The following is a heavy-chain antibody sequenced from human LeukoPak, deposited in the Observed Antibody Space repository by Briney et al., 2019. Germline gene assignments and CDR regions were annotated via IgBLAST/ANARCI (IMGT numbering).Heavy chain of an antibody. J-gene: IGHJ6*03. CDR2: INHSGST. CDR3: ARRYYYYYMDV. CDR1: GGSFSGYY. Sequence: SETLSLTCALYGGSFSGYYWSWIRQPPGKGLEWIGEINHSGSTNYNPSLKSRVTISVDTSKNQFSLKLSSVTAADTAVYYCARRYYYYYMDVWGKGTTVTVSS. V-gene: IGHV4-34*01.